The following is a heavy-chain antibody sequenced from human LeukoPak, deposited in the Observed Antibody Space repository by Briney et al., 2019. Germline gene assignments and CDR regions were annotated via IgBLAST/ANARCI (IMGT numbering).Heavy chain of an antibody. CDR2: INPNSGGT. CDR1: GYTFTGYY. CDR3: ARVRSSGLTNWFDP. V-gene: IGHV1-2*02. Sequence: ASVKLSCKASGYTFTGYYMHWVRQAPGQGLEWMGWINPNSGGTNYAQKFQGRVTMTRDTSISTAYMELSRLRSDDTAVYYCARVRSSGLTNWFDPWGQGTLVTVSS. J-gene: IGHJ5*02. D-gene: IGHD6-19*01.